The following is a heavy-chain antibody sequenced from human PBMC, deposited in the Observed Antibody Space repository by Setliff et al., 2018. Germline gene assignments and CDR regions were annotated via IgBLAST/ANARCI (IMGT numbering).Heavy chain of an antibody. D-gene: IGHD3-3*01. V-gene: IGHV1-69*13. CDR3: AGEFYRFWSGYTDRQYYFYGMDV. Sequence: SVKVSCKASGGTFSSYAISWVRQAPGQGFEWMGGIIPVFGTADYAQKFQGRVTITADESTTTFYMEVSSLRSDDTAVYYCAGEFYRFWSGYTDRQYYFYGMDVWGQGTTVTVSS. J-gene: IGHJ6*02. CDR1: GGTFSSYA. CDR2: IIPVFGTA.